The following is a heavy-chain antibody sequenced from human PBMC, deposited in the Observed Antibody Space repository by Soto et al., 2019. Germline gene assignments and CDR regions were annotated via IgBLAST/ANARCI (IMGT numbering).Heavy chain of an antibody. J-gene: IGHJ4*02. CDR3: ARSMPLDY. D-gene: IGHD2-2*01. V-gene: IGHV3-30-3*01. CDR2: ISYDGSNK. CDR1: GFTFSSYA. Sequence: XGSLILSCEASGFTFSSYAMHWVRQAPGKGLEWVAVISYDGSNKYYADSVKGRFTISRDNSKNTLYLQMNSLRAEDTAVYYCARSMPLDYWGQGPLVTVSS.